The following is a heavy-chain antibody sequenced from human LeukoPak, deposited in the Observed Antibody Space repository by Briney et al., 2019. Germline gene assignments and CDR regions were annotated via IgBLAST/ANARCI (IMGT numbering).Heavy chain of an antibody. CDR2: ISSSGSAI. CDR3: ARVSPNTVTTLQYFDY. CDR1: GFTFSSYE. J-gene: IGHJ4*02. D-gene: IGHD4-17*01. V-gene: IGHV3-48*03. Sequence: GGSLRLSCAASGFTFSSYEMNWVRQAPGKGLEWVAYISSSGSAIYYADSVKGRFTISRDNAKNSLYLQMNSLRAEDTAVYYCARVSPNTVTTLQYFDYWGQGTLVTVSS.